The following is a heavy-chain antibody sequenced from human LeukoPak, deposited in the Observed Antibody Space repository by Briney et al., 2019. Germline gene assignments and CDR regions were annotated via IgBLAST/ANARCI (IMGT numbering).Heavy chain of an antibody. Sequence: GASVKVSCKASGYTFTDYYINWVRQAPGQGLEWIGWINPNSGDTNYAQKLQGRVTMTTDTSTSTAYMELRSLRSDDTAVYYCARDFGYYGMSLLQYNWFDPWGQGTLVTVSS. D-gene: IGHD3-22*01. CDR1: GYTFTDYY. CDR2: INPNSGDT. J-gene: IGHJ5*02. V-gene: IGHV1-18*04. CDR3: ARDFGYYGMSLLQYNWFDP.